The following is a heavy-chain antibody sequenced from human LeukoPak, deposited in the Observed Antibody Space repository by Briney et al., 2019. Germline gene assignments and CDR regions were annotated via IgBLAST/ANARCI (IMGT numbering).Heavy chain of an antibody. CDR3: ASGFERGARRYYYYMDV. J-gene: IGHJ6*03. Sequence: ASVKVSCKASGYTFTSYYMHWVRQAPGQGLEWMGIINPSGGSTSYAQKFQGRVTMTRDTSTSTVYMELSRLRSDDTAVYYCASGFERGARRYYYYMDVWGKGTTVTDSS. CDR1: GYTFTSYY. D-gene: IGHD3-9*01. V-gene: IGHV1-46*01. CDR2: INPSGGST.